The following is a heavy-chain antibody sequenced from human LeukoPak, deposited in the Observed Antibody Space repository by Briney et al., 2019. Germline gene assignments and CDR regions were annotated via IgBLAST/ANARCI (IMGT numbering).Heavy chain of an antibody. CDR3: ATGPQIREPAY. D-gene: IGHD1-26*01. V-gene: IGHV3-11*04. CDR1: GLTSSDYY. J-gene: IGHJ4*02. Sequence: GGSLRLSSVASGLTSSDYYMGWIRQAPGRGLEWLSYISGSGSDINYAESVRGRFAISRDNAKNSLYLQLNSLRPEDTAVYYCATGPQIREPAYWGQGTLVTVSS. CDR2: ISGSGSDI.